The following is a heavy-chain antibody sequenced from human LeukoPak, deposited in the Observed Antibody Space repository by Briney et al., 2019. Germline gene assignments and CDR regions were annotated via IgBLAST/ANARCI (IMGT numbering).Heavy chain of an antibody. J-gene: IGHJ4*02. Sequence: GGSLRLSCAASGFTFSDYYMSWIRQAPGKGLEWVSYISSSGSTIYYADSVKGRFTTSRDNAKNSLYLQMNSLRAEDTAVYYCASEAAADWIFDYWGQGTLVTVSS. CDR1: GFTFSDYY. D-gene: IGHD6-13*01. CDR2: ISSSGSTI. V-gene: IGHV3-11*01. CDR3: ASEAAADWIFDY.